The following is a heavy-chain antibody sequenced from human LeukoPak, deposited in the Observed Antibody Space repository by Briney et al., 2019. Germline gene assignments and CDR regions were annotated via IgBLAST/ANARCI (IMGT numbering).Heavy chain of an antibody. J-gene: IGHJ4*02. CDR1: GGSITTYS. V-gene: IGHV4-59*01. CDR2: VYNSGIT. D-gene: IGHD4-17*01. Sequence: SGTLSLTCTVSGGSITTYSWNWIRQPPGKGLEWIGHVYNSGITKYNPSLKSRVTISVDTSKNQFSLKLSSVTAADTAVYYCARYRNGNYDYGDYFDYWGQGTLVTVSS. CDR3: ARYRNGNYDYGDYFDY.